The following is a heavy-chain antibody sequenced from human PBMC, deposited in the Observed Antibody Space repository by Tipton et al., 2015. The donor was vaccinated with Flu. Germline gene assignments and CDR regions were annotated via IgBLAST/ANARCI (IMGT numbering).Heavy chain of an antibody. D-gene: IGHD1-26*01. CDR1: GASISNYY. J-gene: IGHJ3*02. Sequence: TLSLTCTVSGASISNYYWTWIRQPPEKGLEFIGYIYHSGGITNYKPSVKSRVTIAVDTSKNQISLNLRSVTTADTALYYCAKGEVGHSMPFDTWGQGTTVFVS. V-gene: IGHV4-59*01. CDR2: IYHSGGIT. CDR3: AKGEVGHSMPFDT.